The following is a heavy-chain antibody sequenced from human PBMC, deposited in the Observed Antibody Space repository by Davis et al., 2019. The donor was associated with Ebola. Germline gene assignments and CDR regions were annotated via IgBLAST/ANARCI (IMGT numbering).Heavy chain of an antibody. CDR1: GGSISSYY. V-gene: IGHV4-59*01. D-gene: IGHD3-22*01. J-gene: IGHJ4*02. Sequence: MPSETLSLTCTVSGGSISSYYWSWIRQPPGKGLEWIGYIYYSGSTNYNPSLKSRVTISVDTSKNQFSLKLSSVTAADTAVYYCARGARAYYYDSSGYLVYWGQGTLVTVSS. CDR3: ARGARAYYYDSSGYLVY. CDR2: IYYSGST.